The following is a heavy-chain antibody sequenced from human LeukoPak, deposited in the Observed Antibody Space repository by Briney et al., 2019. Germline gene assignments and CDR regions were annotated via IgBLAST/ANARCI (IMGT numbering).Heavy chain of an antibody. J-gene: IGHJ6*02. CDR2: ITSSSSYI. Sequence: KPGGSLRLSCAASGFTFSSYSMNWVRQAPGKGLEWVSSITSSSSYIYYADSGKGRFTISRDNAKNSLSLQMNSLRAEDTAVYYCAREGVVPAAMSGDHYYYGMGVWGQGTTVTVSS. CDR1: GFTFSSYS. V-gene: IGHV3-21*01. D-gene: IGHD2-2*01. CDR3: AREGVVPAAMSGDHYYYGMGV.